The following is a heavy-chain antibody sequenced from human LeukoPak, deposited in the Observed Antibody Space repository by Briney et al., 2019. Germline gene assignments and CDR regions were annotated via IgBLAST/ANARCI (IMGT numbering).Heavy chain of an antibody. CDR1: GFTFSSYG. CDR2: ISGSGGST. CDR3: ARGSKAVAALVDY. D-gene: IGHD6-19*01. J-gene: IGHJ4*02. Sequence: GGSLRLSCAASGFTFSSYGMSWVRQAPGKGLEWVSAISGSGGSTYYANSVKGRFTISRDNAKNSLYLQMNSLRAEDTAVYYCARGSKAVAALVDYWGQGTLVTVSS. V-gene: IGHV3-23*01.